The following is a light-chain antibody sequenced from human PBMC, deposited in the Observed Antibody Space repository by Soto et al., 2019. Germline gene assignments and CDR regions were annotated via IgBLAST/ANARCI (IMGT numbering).Light chain of an antibody. CDR3: QQRGT. V-gene: IGKV1-39*01. Sequence: DIQMTQSPSSLSASVGDRVTITCRASQSISSYLNWYQQNPGKAPKLLIYAASSLQSGVPSRFSGSGSGTDFTLTISSLQPEDFATYYCQQRGTFGQGTRLEIK. CDR2: AAS. J-gene: IGKJ5*01. CDR1: QSISSY.